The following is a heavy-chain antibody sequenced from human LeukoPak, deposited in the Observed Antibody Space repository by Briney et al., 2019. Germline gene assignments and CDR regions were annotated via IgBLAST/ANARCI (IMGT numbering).Heavy chain of an antibody. V-gene: IGHV4-59*01. CDR2: IYYSGST. D-gene: IGHD6-13*01. J-gene: IGHJ4*02. Sequence: SETLSLTCTVSNGSISSYYWSWIRQPPGKGLEYIGYIYYSGSTTYSPSLKSRVTISVDTSKNKFSLKLSSVTAADTAVYYCARDFGGQQLVPYYFDSWGQGTLVTVSS. CDR3: ARDFGGQQLVPYYFDS. CDR1: NGSISSYY.